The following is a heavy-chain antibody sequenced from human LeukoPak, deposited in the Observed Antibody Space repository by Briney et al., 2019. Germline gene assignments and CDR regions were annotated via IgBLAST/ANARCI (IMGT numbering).Heavy chain of an antibody. CDR2: IYHSGST. V-gene: IGHV4-38-2*02. CDR1: GYSISSGYY. Sequence: SETLSLTCTVSGYSISSGYYWGWIRQPPGKGLEWIGSIYHSGSTYYNPSLKSRVTISVDTSKNQFSLKLSSVTAADTAVYYCARLGIVFGSDIDYWGQGTLVTVSS. CDR3: ARLGIVFGSDIDY. D-gene: IGHD2-2*03. J-gene: IGHJ4*02.